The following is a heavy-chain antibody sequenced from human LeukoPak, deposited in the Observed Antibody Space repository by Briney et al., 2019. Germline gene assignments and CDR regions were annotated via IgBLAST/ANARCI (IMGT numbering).Heavy chain of an antibody. D-gene: IGHD2-21*02. CDR1: GFTFSSYS. Sequence: LGGSLRLSCAASGFTFSSYSMNWVRQAPGKGLEWVSSISSSSSYIYYADSVKGRFTISRDNAKNSLYLQMNSLRAEDTAVYYCARAYGGNSDLDYWGQGTLVTVSS. V-gene: IGHV3-21*01. CDR2: ISSSSSYI. CDR3: ARAYGGNSDLDY. J-gene: IGHJ4*02.